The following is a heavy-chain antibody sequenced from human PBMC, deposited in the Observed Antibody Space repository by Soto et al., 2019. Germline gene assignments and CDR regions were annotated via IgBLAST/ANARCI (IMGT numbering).Heavy chain of an antibody. CDR1: GFTFSSYA. V-gene: IGHV3-23*01. J-gene: IGHJ4*02. Sequence: LRLSCAASGFTFSSYAMNWVRQAPGKGLEWVSVISGSGDSTYYADSVKGRFTISRDNSKNTLYLQMNSLRTEDTAVYYCARRGPGTYFDYWGQGTLVTVSS. CDR2: ISGSGDST. D-gene: IGHD6-13*01. CDR3: ARRGPGTYFDY.